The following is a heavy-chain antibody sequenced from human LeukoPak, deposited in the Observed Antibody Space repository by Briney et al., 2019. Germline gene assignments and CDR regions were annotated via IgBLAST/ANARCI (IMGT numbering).Heavy chain of an antibody. CDR2: IKSEADGGAS. Sequence: PGGSLRLSCGASGFAFTSAWMTWVRQAPGKGLEWVGRIKSEADGGASEYATAVKGRFIISRNDSDNTLYLQMNSLKIEDTAMYYCCTPSGATALSPSFGLWGQGTLVIVSS. D-gene: IGHD2/OR15-2a*01. J-gene: IGHJ4*02. V-gene: IGHV3-15*01. CDR3: CTPSGATALSPSFGL. CDR1: GFAFTSAW.